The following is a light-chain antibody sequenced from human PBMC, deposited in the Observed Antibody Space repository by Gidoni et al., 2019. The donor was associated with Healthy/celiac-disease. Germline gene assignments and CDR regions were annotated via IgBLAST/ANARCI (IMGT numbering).Light chain of an antibody. CDR3: QQYNSYPLT. Sequence: DIQMTQSPSTLSASVGDRVTSTCRASQSISSWLAWYQQKPGKAPKLLIYKASSLESGVPSRFSGSGSGTEVTLTISSLQPDDFATYYCQQYNSYPLTFGGGTKVEIK. J-gene: IGKJ4*01. CDR2: KAS. V-gene: IGKV1-5*03. CDR1: QSISSW.